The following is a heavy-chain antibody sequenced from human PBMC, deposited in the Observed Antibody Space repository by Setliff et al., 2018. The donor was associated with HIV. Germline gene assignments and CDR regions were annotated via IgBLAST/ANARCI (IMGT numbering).Heavy chain of an antibody. J-gene: IGHJ2*01. V-gene: IGHV4-34*10. D-gene: IGHD2-15*01. CDR2: IYHSGSI. CDR1: GGSFSGYY. CDR3: ARTPYCSGGSCYFDL. Sequence: PSETLSLTCAVYGGSFSGYYWSWIRQPPGKGLEWIGYIYHSGSIYYNPSLKSRVTMSVDTSKNQFSLKLSSVTAVDTAVYYCARTPYCSGGSCYFDLWGRGTLVTVSS.